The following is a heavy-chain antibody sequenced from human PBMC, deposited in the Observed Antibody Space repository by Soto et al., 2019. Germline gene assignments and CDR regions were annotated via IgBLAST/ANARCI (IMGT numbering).Heavy chain of an antibody. CDR1: GFSLSTSGVC. V-gene: IGHV2-5*02. Sequence: SGPTLVNPTQTLTLTCTFSGFSLSTSGVCVGWIRQPPGKALEWLALIYWDDDKRYSPSLKSRLTITQDTSKNQVVLTMTNMDPVDTATYYCARILYGDYDTGFHYWGQGTLVTVSS. CDR2: IYWDDDK. J-gene: IGHJ4*02. CDR3: ARILYGDYDTGFHY. D-gene: IGHD4-17*01.